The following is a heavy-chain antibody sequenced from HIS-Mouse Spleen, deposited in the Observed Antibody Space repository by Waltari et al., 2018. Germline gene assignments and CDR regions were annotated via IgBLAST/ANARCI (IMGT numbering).Heavy chain of an antibody. CDR3: ARRLLTGDAFDI. J-gene: IGHJ3*02. D-gene: IGHD7-27*01. CDR2: ISSSSSYI. Sequence: EVQLVQSEGGLVKPGGSLRLSCAASGFTFSSYSMNWVRQAPGKGLECVSSISSSSSYIYYADSVKGRFTISRDNAKNSLYLQMNSLRAEDTAVYYCARRLLTGDAFDIWGQGTMVTVSS. CDR1: GFTFSSYS. V-gene: IGHV3-21*01.